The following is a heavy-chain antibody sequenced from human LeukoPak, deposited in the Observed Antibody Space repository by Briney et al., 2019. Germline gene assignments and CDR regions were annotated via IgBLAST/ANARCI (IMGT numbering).Heavy chain of an antibody. CDR3: AIYTNMWSLGY. CDR2: VKQVGSEE. J-gene: IGHJ4*02. Sequence: GGSLRLSCAASGFTFWYYWTSWMPQALGKGGEWVANVKQVGSEEYYVDSVKGRFTISRDNAKNSLYLQMNSLRAEDTAVFYCAIYTNMWSLGYWGQGTLVTVSS. V-gene: IGHV3-7*02. D-gene: IGHD3-16*01. CDR1: GFTFWYYW.